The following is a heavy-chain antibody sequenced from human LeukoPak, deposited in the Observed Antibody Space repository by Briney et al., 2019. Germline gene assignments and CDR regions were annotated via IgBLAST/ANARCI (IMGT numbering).Heavy chain of an antibody. CDR2: VSNDGSNQ. J-gene: IGHJ4*02. CDR3: AKFQDTAMIPPDC. D-gene: IGHD5-18*01. CDR1: GFTFTYYA. Sequence: SGGSLRLSCAASGFTFTYYAMHWVRQAPGKGLEWVSVVSNDGSNQDYTDSVKGRFIISRDDSKSTVYLQMISLRAEDTAVYYCAKFQDTAMIPPDCWGQGTLVTVSS. V-gene: IGHV3-30-3*02.